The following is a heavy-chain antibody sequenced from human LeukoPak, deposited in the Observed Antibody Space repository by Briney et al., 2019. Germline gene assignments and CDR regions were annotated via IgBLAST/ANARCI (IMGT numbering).Heavy chain of an antibody. V-gene: IGHV3-7*01. J-gene: IGHJ4*02. D-gene: IGHD5-24*01. CDR3: ARHVNYNRCDY. CDR2: INPDGSEE. Sequence: GGSLRLSCATSGFTSSNSWMAWVRQAPGKGLEWVANINPDGSEEYYSDSMNGRFSISRDNAKNSVYLQMNSLGAEDTAVYYCARHVNYNRCDYWGQGTLVTVSS. CDR1: GFTSSNSW.